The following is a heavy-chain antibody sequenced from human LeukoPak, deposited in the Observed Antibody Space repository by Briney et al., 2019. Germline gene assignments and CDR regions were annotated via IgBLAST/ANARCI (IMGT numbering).Heavy chain of an antibody. D-gene: IGHD4-11*01. Sequence: PSETLSLTCTVSGGSISSGDYFWSWIRQPPGKGLEYIGYIGYSGSTNYNPSLKSRVTISVDTSKNQFSLKLTSVTAADTAVYYCARSKAYSGYFDYWGQGTLVTVSS. CDR2: IGYSGST. CDR1: GGSISSGDYF. CDR3: ARSKAYSGYFDY. J-gene: IGHJ4*02. V-gene: IGHV4-61*08.